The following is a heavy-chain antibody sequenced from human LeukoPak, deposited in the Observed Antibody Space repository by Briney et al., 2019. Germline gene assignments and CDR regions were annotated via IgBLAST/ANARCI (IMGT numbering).Heavy chain of an antibody. CDR1: GGSISSYY. J-gene: IGHJ4*02. Sequence: SETLSLTCTVFGGSISSYYWSWIRQPPGKGLEWIGYIYYSGSTNYNPSLKSRVTISIDTSKNQFSLELSSVTAADTAVYYCARDNSIFISAYFDAWGQGTPVIVSS. CDR2: IYYSGST. D-gene: IGHD3-3*01. CDR3: ARDNSIFISAYFDA. V-gene: IGHV4-59*12.